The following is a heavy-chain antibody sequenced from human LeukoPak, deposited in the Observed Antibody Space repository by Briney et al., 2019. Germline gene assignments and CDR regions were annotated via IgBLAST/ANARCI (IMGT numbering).Heavy chain of an antibody. CDR1: GFTFSSYS. CDR2: ISSSSSYI. D-gene: IGHD5-18*01. Sequence: GGSLRLSCAASGFTFSSYSMNWVRQAPGKGLEWVSSISSSSSYIYYADSVKGRLTISRDNAKNSLYLQMNSLRAEDTAVYYCARVGYSYGYYYYYYMDVWGKGTTVTVSS. V-gene: IGHV3-21*01. CDR3: ARVGYSYGYYYYYYMDV. J-gene: IGHJ6*03.